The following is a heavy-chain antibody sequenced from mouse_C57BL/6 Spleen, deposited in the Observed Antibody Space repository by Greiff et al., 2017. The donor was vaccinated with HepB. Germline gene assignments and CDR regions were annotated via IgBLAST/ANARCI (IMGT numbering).Heavy chain of an antibody. D-gene: IGHD1-1*01. V-gene: IGHV1-69*01. CDR3: ARWITTVVAWDD. Sequence: QVQLQQPGAELVMPGASVKLSCKASGYTFTSYWMHWVKQRPGQGLEWIGEIDPSDSYTNYNQKFKGKSTLTVDKSSSTAYMQLSSLTSEDSAVYYCARWITTVVAWDDWGQGTTLTVSS. CDR2: IDPSDSYT. J-gene: IGHJ2*01. CDR1: GYTFTSYW.